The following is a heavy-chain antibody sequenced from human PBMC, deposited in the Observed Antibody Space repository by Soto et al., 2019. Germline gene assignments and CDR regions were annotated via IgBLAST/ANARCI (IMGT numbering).Heavy chain of an antibody. V-gene: IGHV4-61*01. CDR3: ARTFEYSSSYGVDY. J-gene: IGHJ4*02. Sequence: SETLSLTCTVSGGSVSSGSYYWSWIRQPPGKGLEWIGYIYYSGSTNYNPSLKSRVTISVDTSKNQFSLKLSSVTAADTAVYYCARTFEYSSSYGVDYWGQGALVTVSS. CDR2: IYYSGST. CDR1: GGSVSSGSYY. D-gene: IGHD6-6*01.